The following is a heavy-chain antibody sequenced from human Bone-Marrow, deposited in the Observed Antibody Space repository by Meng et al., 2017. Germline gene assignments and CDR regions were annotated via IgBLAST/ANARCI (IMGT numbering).Heavy chain of an antibody. CDR1: GFTFSSYS. J-gene: IGHJ6*02. CDR2: ISSSSSYI. CDR3: ARDQGSYYDRYYGMDV. D-gene: IGHD3-10*01. Sequence: GESLKISCAASGFTFSSYSMNWVRQAPGNGLEWVSSISSSSSYIYYADSVKGRFTISRDNAKNSLYLQMNSLRAEDTAVYYCARDQGSYYDRYYGMDVWGQGTTVTVSS. V-gene: IGHV3-21*01.